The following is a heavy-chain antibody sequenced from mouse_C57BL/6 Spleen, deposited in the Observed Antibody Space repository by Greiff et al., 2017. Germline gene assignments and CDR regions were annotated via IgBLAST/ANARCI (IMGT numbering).Heavy chain of an antibody. CDR3: ARSWDGWLAY. J-gene: IGHJ3*01. CDR1: GYSFTSYY. D-gene: IGHD4-1*01. V-gene: IGHV1-66*01. Sequence: QVQLQQSGPELVKPGASVKISCKASGYSFTSYYIHWVQQRPGQGLEWIGWIYPGSGNTKYNEKFKGKATLTADKSSSTAYMQLSSLTSEDSAVYDCARSWDGWLAYWGQGTLVTVSA. CDR2: IYPGSGNT.